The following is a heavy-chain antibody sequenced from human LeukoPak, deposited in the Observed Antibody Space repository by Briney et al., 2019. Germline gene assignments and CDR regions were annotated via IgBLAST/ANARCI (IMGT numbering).Heavy chain of an antibody. Sequence: GGSLRLSCAASGFTFSSYWMSWVRQAPGKGLEWVANIKQDGSEKYYVDSVKGRFTISRDNAKNSLYLQMNSLRAEDTAVYYCARAKGYSSSRGAFDIWGQGTMVTVSS. D-gene: IGHD6-13*01. CDR2: IKQDGSEK. CDR1: GFTFSSYW. CDR3: ARAKGYSSSRGAFDI. V-gene: IGHV3-7*01. J-gene: IGHJ3*02.